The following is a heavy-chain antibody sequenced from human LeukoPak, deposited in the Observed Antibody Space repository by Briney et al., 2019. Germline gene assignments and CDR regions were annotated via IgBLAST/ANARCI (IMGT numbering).Heavy chain of an antibody. J-gene: IGHJ4*02. CDR2: INPSGGST. CDR1: GYTFTSYA. CDR3: ARDRGDYYDSSGSIGY. V-gene: IGHV1-46*01. D-gene: IGHD3-22*01. Sequence: ASVKVSCKASGYTFTSYAMHWVRQAPGQGLEWMGIINPSGGSTSYAQKFQGRVTMTRDTSTSTVYMELSSLRSEDTAVYYCARDRGDYYDSSGSIGYWGQGTLVTVSS.